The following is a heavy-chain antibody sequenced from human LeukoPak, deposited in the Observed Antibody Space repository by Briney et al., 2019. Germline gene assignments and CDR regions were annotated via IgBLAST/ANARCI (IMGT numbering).Heavy chain of an antibody. CDR1: GGSISSYY. CDR3: ARSILSTYYYDSSGYIDAFDI. CDR2: IYYSGST. V-gene: IGHV4-59*08. J-gene: IGHJ3*02. D-gene: IGHD3-22*01. Sequence: SETLSLTCTVSGGSISSYYWSLIRQPPGKGLEWIGYIYYSGSTNYNPSLKSRVTISVDTSKNQFSLKLSSVTAADTAVYYCARSILSTYYYDSSGYIDAFDIWGQGTMVTVSS.